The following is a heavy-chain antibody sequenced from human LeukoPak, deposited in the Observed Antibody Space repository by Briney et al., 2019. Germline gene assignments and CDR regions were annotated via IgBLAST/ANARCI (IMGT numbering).Heavy chain of an antibody. CDR1: GGSLSSSSYY. J-gene: IGHJ4*02. CDR3: ARGSSTSCSKDY. Sequence: PSGALSLTCTVSGGSLSSSSYYWGWIREPPGKGLGWIGSIYYSGSTYYNPSLKGRVTISVDTSKNQFSLKLSSVTAADTAVYYCARGSSTSCSKDYCGQGTLATVSS. CDR2: IYYSGST. D-gene: IGHD2-2*01. V-gene: IGHV4-39*07.